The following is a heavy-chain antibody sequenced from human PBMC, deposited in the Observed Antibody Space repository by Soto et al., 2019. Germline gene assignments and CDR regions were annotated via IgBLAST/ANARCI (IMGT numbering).Heavy chain of an antibody. CDR3: ARDPRRIAAAGTRGWFDP. CDR2: INPNSGGT. V-gene: IGHV1-2*04. Sequence: SVKVSCKASVYTFTGYYMHWVRQAPGQGLEWMGWINPNSGGTNYAQKFQGWVTMTRDTSISTAYMELSRLRSDDTAAYYCARDPRRIAAAGTRGWFDPWGQGTRVTVSS. D-gene: IGHD6-13*01. CDR1: VYTFTGYY. J-gene: IGHJ5*02.